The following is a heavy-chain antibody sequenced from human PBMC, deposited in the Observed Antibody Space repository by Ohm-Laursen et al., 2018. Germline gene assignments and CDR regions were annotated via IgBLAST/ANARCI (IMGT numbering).Heavy chain of an antibody. V-gene: IGHV3-69-1*02. CDR2: ISTSAVV. Sequence: SLRLSCAASGLSFRLYTINWVRQAPGQGLEFVSSISTSAVVYYGDSVKGRFTISRDNTNDSAYLQMISLRPEDTAVYYCATGDNAYFPPIWGQGTLVTVSS. D-gene: IGHD3-9*01. CDR1: GLSFRLYT. CDR3: ATGDNAYFPPI. J-gene: IGHJ4*02.